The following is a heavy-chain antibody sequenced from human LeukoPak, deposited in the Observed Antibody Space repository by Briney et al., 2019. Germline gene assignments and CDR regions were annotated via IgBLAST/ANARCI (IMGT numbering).Heavy chain of an antibody. D-gene: IGHD4-11*01. CDR1: GFSFGRFA. J-gene: IGHJ4*02. CDR2: ISGSGGST. CDR3: AKDLSSAAVTTISFDY. Sequence: GRSLRLSCAASGFSFGRFAMHWVRQAPGKGLEWVSAISGSGGSTYYADSVKGRFTISRDNSKNTLYLQMNSLRAEDTAVYYCAKDLSSAAVTTISFDYWGQGTLVTVSS. V-gene: IGHV3-23*01.